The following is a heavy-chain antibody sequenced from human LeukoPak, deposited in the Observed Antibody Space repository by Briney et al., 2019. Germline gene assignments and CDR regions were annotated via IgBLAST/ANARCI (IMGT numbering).Heavy chain of an antibody. CDR2: ISSSSSYI. V-gene: IGHV3-21*01. J-gene: IGHJ3*02. D-gene: IGHD3-22*01. Sequence: GGSLRLSCAASGFTFSSYSMNWVRQAPGKGLEWVSSISSSSSYIYYADSVKGRFTISRDNAKNSLYLQMNSLRAEDTAVYYCARAVVVPGAFDIWGQGTMVTVSS. CDR3: ARAVVVPGAFDI. CDR1: GFTFSSYS.